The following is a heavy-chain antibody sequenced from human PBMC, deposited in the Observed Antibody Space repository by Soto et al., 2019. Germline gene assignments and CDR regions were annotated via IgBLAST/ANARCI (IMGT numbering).Heavy chain of an antibody. CDR3: GRADTGNLAGWLALGYFQH. CDR1: GGTFSSYA. D-gene: IGHD6-19*01. J-gene: IGHJ1*01. CDR2: IIPIFGTT. V-gene: IGHV1-69*06. Sequence: QVHLVQSGAEVKKPGSSVKVSCRASGGTFSSYAITWVRQAPGQGLEWMGEIIPIFGTTNYAQKFQGRVTITENKHTSTAQKEISSRGAEDAAVYYWGRADTGNLAGWLALGYFQHWGQGTLVTVSS.